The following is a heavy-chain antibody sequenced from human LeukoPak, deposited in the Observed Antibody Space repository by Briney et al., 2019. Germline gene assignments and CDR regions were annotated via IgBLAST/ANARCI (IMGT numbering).Heavy chain of an antibody. CDR3: EREEFWSGYSQGYGMDV. CDR1: GFTFSSYG. J-gene: IGHJ6*02. Sequence: GGSLRLSCAASGFTFSSYGMHWVRQAPGKGLEWVAVIWYDGSNKYYADSVKGRFTISRDNSKNTLYLQMNSLRAEDTAVYYCEREEFWSGYSQGYGMDVWGQGTTVTVSS. CDR2: IWYDGSNK. D-gene: IGHD3-3*01. V-gene: IGHV3-33*01.